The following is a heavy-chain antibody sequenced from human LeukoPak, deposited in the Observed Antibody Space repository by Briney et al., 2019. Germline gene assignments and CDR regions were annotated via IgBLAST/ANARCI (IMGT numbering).Heavy chain of an antibody. V-gene: IGHV4-59*08. D-gene: IGHD3-10*01. CDR2: IYYTGST. J-gene: IGHJ5*02. CDR1: GGSISTYY. Sequence: SETLSLTCTVSGGSISTYYWSWIRQPPGKGLEWIGYIYYTGSTNYNPSLKSRVTISVDTSKNQFSLKLSPVTAADTAVYYCAQSLGASTWFGNWFDPWGQGTLVTVSS. CDR3: AQSLGASTWFGNWFDP.